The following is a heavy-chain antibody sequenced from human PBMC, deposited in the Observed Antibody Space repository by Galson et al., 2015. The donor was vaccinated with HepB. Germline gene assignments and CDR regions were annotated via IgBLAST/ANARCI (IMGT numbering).Heavy chain of an antibody. CDR3: ARGPFPTVTQYPDDAFDI. Sequence: SLRLSCAASGFTFSSYSMNWVRQAPGKGLEWVSSISSISSYIYYADSVKGRFTISRDNAKNSLYLQMNSLRAEDTAVYYCARGPFPTVTQYPDDAFDIWGQGTMVTVSS. D-gene: IGHD4-17*01. CDR1: GFTFSSYS. CDR2: ISSISSYI. V-gene: IGHV3-21*01. J-gene: IGHJ3*02.